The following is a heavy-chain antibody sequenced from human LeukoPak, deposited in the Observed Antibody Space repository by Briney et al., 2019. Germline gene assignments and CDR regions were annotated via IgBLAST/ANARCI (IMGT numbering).Heavy chain of an antibody. J-gene: IGHJ4*02. CDR3: AKFTDGYYDFWSGYPY. V-gene: IGHV3-23*01. CDR1: GFTFSSYA. D-gene: IGHD3-3*01. Sequence: GGFLRLSCAASGFTFSSYAMSWVRQAPGKWLEWVSAISGSGGSTYYADSVKGRFTISRDNSKNTLYLQMNSLRAEDTAVYYCAKFTDGYYDFWSGYPYWGQGTLVTVSS. CDR2: ISGSGGST.